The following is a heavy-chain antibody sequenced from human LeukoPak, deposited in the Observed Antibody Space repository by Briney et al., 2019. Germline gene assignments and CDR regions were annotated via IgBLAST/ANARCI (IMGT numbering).Heavy chain of an antibody. J-gene: IGHJ5*02. Sequence: PGRSLRLSCAASGFTFSSHGMHWVRQAPGKGLEWVAVIWYDGSSKYYADSVKGRFTISRDSSKSTLYLQMNSLRAEDTAVYYCAREVGSSSSWGFDPWGQGTLVTVSS. D-gene: IGHD6-6*01. CDR3: AREVGSSSSWGFDP. V-gene: IGHV3-33*01. CDR1: GFTFSSHG. CDR2: IWYDGSSK.